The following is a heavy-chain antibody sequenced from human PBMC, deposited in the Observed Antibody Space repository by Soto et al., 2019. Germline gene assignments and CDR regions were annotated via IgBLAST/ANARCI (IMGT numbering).Heavy chain of an antibody. CDR2: ISGSGGST. J-gene: IGHJ6*02. CDR3: AKDLSVVVPAAKDYYYYGMDV. V-gene: IGHV3-23*01. Sequence: GGSLRLSCAASGFTFSSYAMSWVRQAPGKGLEWVSAISGSGGSTYYVDSVKGRFTISRDNSKNTLYLQMNSLRAEDTAVYYCAKDLSVVVPAAKDYYYYGMDVWGQGTTVTVSS. CDR1: GFTFSSYA. D-gene: IGHD2-2*01.